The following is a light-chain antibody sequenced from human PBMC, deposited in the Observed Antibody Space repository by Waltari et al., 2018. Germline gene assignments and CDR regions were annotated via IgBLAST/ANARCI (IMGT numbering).Light chain of an antibody. V-gene: IGKV3-20*01. Sequence: EVVLTLSPDTLSLSPGERATLSCRASHKIDSRYLAWYQQKPGQAPRLLIFGASTRATDIPDRFSGSGSGTDYTLTITRLEPEDAAAFYCQHYSTSSFTFGPGSKLHI. J-gene: IGKJ3*01. CDR2: GAS. CDR3: QHYSTSSFT. CDR1: HKIDSRY.